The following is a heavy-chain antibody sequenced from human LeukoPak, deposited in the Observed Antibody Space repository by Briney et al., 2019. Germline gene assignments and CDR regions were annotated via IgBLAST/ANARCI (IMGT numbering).Heavy chain of an antibody. V-gene: IGHV4-34*01. J-gene: IGHJ5*02. Sequence: SETLSLTCAVYGGSFSGYYWSWIRQPPGKGLEWIGEINHSGSTNYNPSLKSRVTTSVDTSKNQFSLKLSSVTAADTAVYYCARHVRGPYDRPRGWFDPWGQGTLVTVSS. D-gene: IGHD3-10*02. CDR1: GGSFSGYY. CDR3: ARHVRGPYDRPRGWFDP. CDR2: INHSGST.